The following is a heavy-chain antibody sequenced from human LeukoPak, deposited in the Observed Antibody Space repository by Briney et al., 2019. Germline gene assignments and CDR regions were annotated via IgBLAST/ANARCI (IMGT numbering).Heavy chain of an antibody. CDR2: IYYSGST. V-gene: IGHV4-38-2*01. Sequence: PSETLSLTCAVSGDSISSGYYWGWIRQPPGKGLEWIGSIYYSGSTYYNPSLKSRVTISVDTSKNQFSLKLSSVTAADTAVYYCARHDYSNYVVDWGQGTLVTVSS. CDR3: ARHDYSNYVVD. CDR1: GDSISSGYY. D-gene: IGHD4-11*01. J-gene: IGHJ4*02.